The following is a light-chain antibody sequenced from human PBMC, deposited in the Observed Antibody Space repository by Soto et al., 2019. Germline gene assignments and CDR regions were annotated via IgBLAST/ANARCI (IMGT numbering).Light chain of an antibody. J-gene: IGKJ5*01. V-gene: IGKV3-15*01. Sequence: EIVMTQSPATLSVSPVERATLSCRASQSVSSNLAWYQQKPGQAPRLLIYSTSTRATGIPARFSGSGSETEFTLTISSLQADDFATYYCQQSDTYPLTFGQGTRLEIK. CDR1: QSVSSN. CDR2: STS. CDR3: QQSDTYPLT.